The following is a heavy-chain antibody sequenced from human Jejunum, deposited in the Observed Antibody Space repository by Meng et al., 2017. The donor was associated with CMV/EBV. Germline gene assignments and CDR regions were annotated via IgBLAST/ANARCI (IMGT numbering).Heavy chain of an antibody. CDR2: IGWDGDK. D-gene: IGHD5-12*01. CDR1: FSVSARGTC. CDR3: ARIHGPSGYYDFDY. V-gene: IGHV2-70*20. Sequence: FSVSARGTCVSWVRQPPGKALEWLALIGWDGDKYYNTFLKTRLSISKDTSKNEVVLTMTNMDPVDTATYYCARIHGPSGYYDFDYWGQGTLVTVSS. J-gene: IGHJ4*02.